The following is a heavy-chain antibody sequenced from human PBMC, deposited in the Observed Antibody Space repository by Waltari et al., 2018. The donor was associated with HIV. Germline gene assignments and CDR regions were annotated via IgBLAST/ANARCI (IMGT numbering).Heavy chain of an antibody. CDR2: INPRSGDT. D-gene: IGHD2-8*01. J-gene: IGHJ4*02. V-gene: IGHV1-2*04. Sequence: QVHLVQPGAEVKKPGASVKVSCTASGYSFLDNYIHWVRRAPGQGLEWVGWINPRSGDTKSAQKFQGWVTLTRDTAVNTAYMEVNRLRSADTAVYYCARWAGTTNGLDSWGRGTLITVFS. CDR3: ARWAGTTNGLDS. CDR1: GYSFLDNY.